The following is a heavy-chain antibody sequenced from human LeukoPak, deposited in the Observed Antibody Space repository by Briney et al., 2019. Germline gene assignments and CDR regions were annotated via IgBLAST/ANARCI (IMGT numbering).Heavy chain of an antibody. Sequence: SETLSLTCTVSGGSISSYYWSWIRQPPGKGLEWIGYIYYSGSTNYNPSLKSRVTISVDTSKNQFSLRLSSVTAADAAVYYCARGTTPGYSGHGGALDAFDIWGQGTMVTVSS. CDR3: ARGTTPGYSGHGGALDAFDI. D-gene: IGHD5-12*01. CDR2: IYYSGST. J-gene: IGHJ3*02. V-gene: IGHV4-59*01. CDR1: GGSISSYY.